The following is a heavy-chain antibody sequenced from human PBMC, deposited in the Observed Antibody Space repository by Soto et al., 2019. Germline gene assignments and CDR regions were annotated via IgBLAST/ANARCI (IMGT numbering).Heavy chain of an antibody. CDR3: ARVFSSGSGWMYYFEF. D-gene: IGHD6-25*01. V-gene: IGHV4-4*02. CDR2: IYYTGAT. CDR1: SGSISTGNW. Sequence: QVELQESGPRLVKSSGTLSLTCEVSSGSISTGNWWSWVRQPPGKGLEWIGEIYYTGATNYNPSLKSRVTMTIDKSKDQFSLILTSATAADTAVYYCARVFSSGSGWMYYFEFWGQGILVSVSS. J-gene: IGHJ4*02.